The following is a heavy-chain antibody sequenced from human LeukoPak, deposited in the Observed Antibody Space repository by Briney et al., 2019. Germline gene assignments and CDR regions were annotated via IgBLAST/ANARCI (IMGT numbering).Heavy chain of an antibody. D-gene: IGHD3-22*01. CDR1: GGSISSSSYY. J-gene: IGHJ4*02. CDR2: IYYSGST. V-gene: IGHV4-39*07. Sequence: SETLSLTCTVSGGSISSSSYYWGWIRQPPGKGLEWIGSIYYSGSTYYNPSLKSRVTISVDTSKNQFSLKLSSVTAADTAVYYCARDWTGIYYDSSGPTDDYWGQGTLVTVSP. CDR3: ARDWTGIYYDSSGPTDDY.